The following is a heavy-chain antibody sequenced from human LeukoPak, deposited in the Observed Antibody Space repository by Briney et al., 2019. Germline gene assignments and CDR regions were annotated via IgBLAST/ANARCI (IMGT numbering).Heavy chain of an antibody. D-gene: IGHD6-19*01. CDR2: IRSKTDGGTA. V-gene: IGHV3-15*01. J-gene: IGHJ4*02. CDR3: TRYSSGWY. CDR1: GFTFTNAW. Sequence: PGGSLRLSCAASGFTFTNAWMSWVRQAPGKGLEWVGRIRSKTDGGTADYAAPVKGRFTISRDDSKHTLYQQMNSLKAEDTAVYYCTRYSSGWYWGQGTLVTVSS.